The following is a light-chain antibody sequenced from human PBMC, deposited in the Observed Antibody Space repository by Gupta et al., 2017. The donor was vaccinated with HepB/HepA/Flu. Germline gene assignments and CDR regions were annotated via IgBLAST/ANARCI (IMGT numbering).Light chain of an antibody. CDR1: SSDVGGYNC. J-gene: IGLJ2*01. CDR2: DVT. Sequence: QSALTQPAAVPGSPGQSNTISCTGTSSDVGGYNCVSWYQLFPGEAPKLLFYDVTSRPSGVSRRFSGSKSANTASLTISGLQAEDGADYSCSSYTRTITPVFGGGTKLTVL. CDR3: SSYTRTITPV. V-gene: IGLV2-14*01.